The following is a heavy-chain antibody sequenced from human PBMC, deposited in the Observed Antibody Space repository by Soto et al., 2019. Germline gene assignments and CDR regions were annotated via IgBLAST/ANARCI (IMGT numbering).Heavy chain of an antibody. CDR3: ARDRISSLVVVPAAMYS. D-gene: IGHD2-2*01. CDR2: ISAYNGNT. V-gene: IGHV1-18*01. CDR1: GYTFTSYG. Sequence: ASVKVSCKASGYTFTSYGISWVRQAPGQGLEWMGWISAYNGNTNYAQKLQGRVTMTTDTSTSTAYMELRSLRSDDTAVYYCARDRISSLVVVPAAMYSWGQGTLVTVS. J-gene: IGHJ4*02.